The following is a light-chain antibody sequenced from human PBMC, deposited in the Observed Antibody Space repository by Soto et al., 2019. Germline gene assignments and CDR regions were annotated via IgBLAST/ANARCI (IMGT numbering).Light chain of an antibody. Sequence: QSALTQPASVSGSPGQSITISCTGTSSDVGSYNLVSWYQQHPGKAPKLMIYEGTKRPSGVSNRFSGSKSGNTASLTISGLQAEDEADHYCCSYAGSSTYVVGTGTKVTVL. CDR2: EGT. CDR3: CSYAGSSTYV. CDR1: SSDVGSYNL. V-gene: IGLV2-23*01. J-gene: IGLJ1*01.